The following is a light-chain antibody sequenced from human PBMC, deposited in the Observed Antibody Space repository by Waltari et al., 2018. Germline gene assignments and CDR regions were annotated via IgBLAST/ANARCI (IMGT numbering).Light chain of an antibody. Sequence: QFLVSSHGNTFLYWVRQRPDQASRRRVYKISNRDPGVPDRFSGSGSGTDFTRKISRVEAEDVWVSYCMTGTHWPRPFGQGTRGES. J-gene: IGKJ1*01. CDR3: MTGTHWPRP. CDR2: KIS. V-gene: IGKV2-30*01. CDR1: QFLVSSHGNTF.